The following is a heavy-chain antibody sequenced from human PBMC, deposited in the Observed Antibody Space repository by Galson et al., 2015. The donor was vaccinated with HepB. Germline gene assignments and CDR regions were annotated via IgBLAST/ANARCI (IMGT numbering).Heavy chain of an antibody. D-gene: IGHD4-23*01. CDR1: GFTFSSYW. CDR2: INSDGSST. Sequence: SLRLSCAASGFTFSSYWMHWVRQAPGKGLVWVSRINSDGSSTSYADSVKGRFTISRNNAKNTLYLQMNSLRAEDTAVYYCARDDRNYGGNSVYWYFDLWGRGTLVTVSS. CDR3: ARDDRNYGGNSVYWYFDL. V-gene: IGHV3-74*01. J-gene: IGHJ2*01.